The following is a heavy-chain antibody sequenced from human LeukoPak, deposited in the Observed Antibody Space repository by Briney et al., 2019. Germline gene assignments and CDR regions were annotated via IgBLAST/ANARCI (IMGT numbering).Heavy chain of an antibody. D-gene: IGHD2-2*02. Sequence: GRSLRLSCAASGFTFSSYGMHWVRQAPGKGLEWVAVIWYDGSNKYYADSVKGRFTISRDNSKNTLYLQMNSLRAEDTAVYYCAREKAAAAIWYYFDYWGQGILVTVSS. CDR2: IWYDGSNK. CDR3: AREKAAAAIWYYFDY. J-gene: IGHJ4*02. V-gene: IGHV3-33*01. CDR1: GFTFSSYG.